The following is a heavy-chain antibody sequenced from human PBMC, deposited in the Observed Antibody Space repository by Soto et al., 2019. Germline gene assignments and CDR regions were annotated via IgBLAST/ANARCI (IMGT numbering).Heavy chain of an antibody. Sequence: LDTLYLTSADSGGYISSSNWWSWVRQPPGKGLDWIGEMYHSGSTNHNPSLKSRVTISVDKSKNQFSLKLSSVTAADTAVYYCARAHCSGGSCYSVQHWFDPWGQG. CDR3: ARAHCSGGSCYSVQHWFDP. CDR2: MYHSGST. J-gene: IGHJ5*02. V-gene: IGHV4-4*02. CDR1: GGYISSSNW. D-gene: IGHD2-15*01.